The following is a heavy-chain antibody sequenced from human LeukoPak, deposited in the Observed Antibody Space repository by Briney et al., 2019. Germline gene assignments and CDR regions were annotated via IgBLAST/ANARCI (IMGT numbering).Heavy chain of an antibody. Sequence: GGSLRLSCSASGFTFSSYAMHWVRQAPGKGLEYVSAISSNGGSTYYADSVKGRFTISKDNSKNTLYLQMNSLRAEDTAVYYCARDRGVSYFDYWGQGTLVTVSS. CDR1: GFTFSSYA. CDR2: ISSNGGST. V-gene: IGHV3-64*04. D-gene: IGHD5/OR15-5a*01. CDR3: ARDRGVSYFDY. J-gene: IGHJ4*02.